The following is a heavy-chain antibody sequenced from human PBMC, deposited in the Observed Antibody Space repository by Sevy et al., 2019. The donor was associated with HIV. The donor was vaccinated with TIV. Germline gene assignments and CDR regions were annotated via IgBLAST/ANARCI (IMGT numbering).Heavy chain of an antibody. CDR3: ARIRSYDFWSGYQYYGMDV. CDR1: GFTVSEHY. J-gene: IGHJ6*02. CDR2: TRNKANSYTT. V-gene: IGHV3-72*01. D-gene: IGHD3-3*01. Sequence: GGSLRLSCAASGFTVSEHYMDWVRQAPGKGLEWVGRTRNKANSYTTEYAASVKGRFTISRDDSKNSLYLQMNSLKTEDTAVYYCARIRSYDFWSGYQYYGMDVWGQGTTVTVSS.